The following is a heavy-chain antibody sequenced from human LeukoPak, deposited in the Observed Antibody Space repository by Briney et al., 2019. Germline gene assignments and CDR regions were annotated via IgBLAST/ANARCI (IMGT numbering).Heavy chain of an antibody. Sequence: PGGSLRLSCAVSGFRVSDYYMSWVRQAPGKGLEWVGLIRDSGDAFYADFARGRFAISRDESENTLYLQMNSLRPEDTALYYCAKEIRRGDSPLDNWGQGILVTVSS. CDR1: GFRVSDYY. CDR2: IRDSGDA. V-gene: IGHV3-53*05. CDR3: AKEIRRGDSPLDN. J-gene: IGHJ4*02.